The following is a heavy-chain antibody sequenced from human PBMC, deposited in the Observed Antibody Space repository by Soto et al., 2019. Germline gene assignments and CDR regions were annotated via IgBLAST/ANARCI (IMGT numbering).Heavy chain of an antibody. D-gene: IGHD1-1*01. V-gene: IGHV3-21*01. CDR1: GFTFSSYS. CDR3: ARDREHWRHAFDI. Sequence: GGSLRLSCAASGFTFSSYSMNWVRQAPGKGLEWVSSISSSSSYIYYADSVKGRFTISRDNAKNSLYLQMNSLRAEDTAVYYCARDREHWRHAFDIWGQGTMVTVSS. J-gene: IGHJ3*02. CDR2: ISSSSSYI.